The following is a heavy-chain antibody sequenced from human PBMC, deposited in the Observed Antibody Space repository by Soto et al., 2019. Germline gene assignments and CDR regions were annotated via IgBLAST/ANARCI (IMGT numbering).Heavy chain of an antibody. J-gene: IGHJ6*02. D-gene: IGHD3-16*01. CDR2: IIPIFATA. CDR3: AQCLLGVNYYYGMDV. Sequence: QVQLVQSGAEVKKPGSSVKVSCKASGGTFSSYAINWVRQAPGQGLEWMGGIIPIFATADYAQKFQGRVTITAYESTSTGYMELSSLRSEDTAVYYCAQCLLGVNYYYGMDVWGQGTTVTVSS. V-gene: IGHV1-69*12. CDR1: GGTFSSYA.